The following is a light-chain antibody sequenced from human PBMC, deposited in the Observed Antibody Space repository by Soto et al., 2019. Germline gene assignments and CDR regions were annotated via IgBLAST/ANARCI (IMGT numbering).Light chain of an antibody. CDR3: AAWEDSLNGSV. CDR1: SSNIGSNT. J-gene: IGLJ1*01. CDR2: SNN. Sequence: QSVLPQPPSASGTPGQRVTISCSGSSSNIGSNTVNWYQQLPGTAPKLLIYSNNQRPSGVPDRFSGSESGTSASLAISGLQSEDESDDYCAAWEDSLNGSVFGTGTKVTVL. V-gene: IGLV1-44*01.